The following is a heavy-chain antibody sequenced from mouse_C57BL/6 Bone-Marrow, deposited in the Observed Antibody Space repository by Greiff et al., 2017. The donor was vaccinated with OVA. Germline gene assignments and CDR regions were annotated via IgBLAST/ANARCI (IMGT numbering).Heavy chain of an antibody. CDR2: INYDGSST. V-gene: IGHV5-16*01. CDR3: ARSSLIYSNYDYFDY. CDR1: GFTFSDYY. J-gene: IGHJ2*01. D-gene: IGHD2-5*01. Sequence: DVKLVESEGGLVQPGSSMKLSCTASGFTFSDYYMAWVRQVPEKGLEWVANINYDGSSTYYLDSLKSRFIISRDNAKNILYLQMSSLKSEDTATYYCARSSLIYSNYDYFDYWGQGTTLTVSS.